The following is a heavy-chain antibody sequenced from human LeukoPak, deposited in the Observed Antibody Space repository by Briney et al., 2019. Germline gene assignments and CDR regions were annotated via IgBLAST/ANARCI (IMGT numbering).Heavy chain of an antibody. D-gene: IGHD2-2*01. J-gene: IGHJ4*02. CDR1: GYSISSDYY. CDR2: IYHSGSS. V-gene: IGHV4-38-2*01. CDR3: ARWGYCTSTNCDGYYFDY. Sequence: SETLSLTCAVSGYSISSDYYWGWIRQPPGKGLEWIGSIYHSGSSYYHPSLKSRVTISVDTSKNQFSLKLRSVTAADTAVYYCARWGYCTSTNCDGYYFDYWGQGTLVTVSS.